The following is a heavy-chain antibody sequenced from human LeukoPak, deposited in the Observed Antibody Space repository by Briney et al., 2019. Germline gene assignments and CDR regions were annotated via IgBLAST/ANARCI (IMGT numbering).Heavy chain of an antibody. J-gene: IGHJ5*02. CDR2: ISSSSSNI. CDR3: ARGREGIAARWWVEEPRWYFFDP. Sequence: GGSLRLSCAASGFTFSSYTMNWVRRVPGKGLEWVSSISSSSSNIYYADSVKGRFTISRDNAMKSLYLQMNSLRAEDTAVYYCARGREGIAARWWVEEPRWYFFDPWGQGTLVTVSS. D-gene: IGHD6-6*01. CDR1: GFTFSSYT. V-gene: IGHV3-21*01.